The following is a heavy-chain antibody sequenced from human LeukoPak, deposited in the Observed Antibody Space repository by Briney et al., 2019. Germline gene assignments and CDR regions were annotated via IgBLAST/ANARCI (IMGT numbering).Heavy chain of an antibody. Sequence: PSETLPLTCAVYGGSFSGYYWSWIRQPPGKGLECIGSVYYSGNTYYNPSLKSRVTISVDTSKNQFSLKLSSVTAADTAVYYCARHRSGWLQSSFDYWGQGTLVTVSS. V-gene: IGHV4-34*01. CDR1: GGSFSGYY. CDR3: ARHRSGWLQSSFDY. CDR2: VYYSGNT. D-gene: IGHD5-24*01. J-gene: IGHJ4*02.